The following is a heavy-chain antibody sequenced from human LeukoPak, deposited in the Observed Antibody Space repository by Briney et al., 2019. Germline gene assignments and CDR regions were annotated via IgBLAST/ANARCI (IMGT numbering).Heavy chain of an antibody. V-gene: IGHV1-46*01. CDR1: GYTFTSYY. J-gene: IGHJ3*02. Sequence: ASVKVSCKASGYTFTSYYMHWVRQAPGQGLEWMGIINPSGGSTRYAQKFQGRVTMTRDMPTSTVYMELSSLRAEDTAVYYCASFPPYMVRTDAFDIWGQGTMVTVSS. D-gene: IGHD3-10*01. CDR2: INPSGGST. CDR3: ASFPPYMVRTDAFDI.